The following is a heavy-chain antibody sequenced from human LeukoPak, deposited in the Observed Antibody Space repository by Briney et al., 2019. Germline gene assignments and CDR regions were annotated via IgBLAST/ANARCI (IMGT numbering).Heavy chain of an antibody. CDR3: AREEVPIGVFDY. J-gene: IGHJ4*02. CDR2: IWYDGSNK. CDR1: GFTFSSYG. Sequence: GGSLRLSCAASGFTFSSYGMHWVRQAPGKGLGWVAVIWYDGSNKYYADSVKGRFTISRDNSKNTLYLQMNSLRAEDTAVYYCAREEVPIGVFDYWGQGTLVTVSS. V-gene: IGHV3-33*01. D-gene: IGHD3-22*01.